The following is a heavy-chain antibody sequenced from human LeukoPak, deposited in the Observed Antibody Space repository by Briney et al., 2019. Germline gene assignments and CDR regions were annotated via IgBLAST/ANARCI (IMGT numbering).Heavy chain of an antibody. CDR3: AELGITMIGGV. D-gene: IGHD3-10*02. V-gene: IGHV3-48*03. J-gene: IGHJ6*04. CDR1: GCTFSSYE. CDR2: ISSSGSTI. Sequence: GGSLRLSCAASGCTFSSYEMNWARQAPGKGLEWGSYISSSGSTIYYADSVKGRFTISRDNAKNSLYLQMNSLRAEDTAVYYCAELGITMIGGVWGKGTTVTISS.